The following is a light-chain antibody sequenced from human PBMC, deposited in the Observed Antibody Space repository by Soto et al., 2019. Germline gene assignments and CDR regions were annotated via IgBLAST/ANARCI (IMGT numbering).Light chain of an antibody. Sequence: IQMTHSPSTLSASVWDIVTITCGASQSISSWLAWYQQKPGKAPELLIYAASILQSGVPSRFSGSGSGTDFTLTITSLQPEDFAIYYCLQDYTYPRTFGGGTRWIS. V-gene: IGKV1-6*01. J-gene: IGKJ4*01. CDR3: LQDYTYPRT. CDR1: QSISSW. CDR2: AAS.